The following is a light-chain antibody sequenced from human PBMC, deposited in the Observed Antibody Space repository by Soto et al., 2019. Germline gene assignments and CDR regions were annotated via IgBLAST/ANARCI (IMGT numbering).Light chain of an antibody. Sequence: EIVLTKSPATLSLSPGERATLSCRASQTIDNYLHWYQHKPGQAPRLLIDDAFYRAAGVPARFSGVGSGTDFTLTIISLEPEDFAFYNCQQRKDWPLTFGGGTRVEI. J-gene: IGKJ4*01. CDR2: DAF. CDR1: QTIDNY. CDR3: QQRKDWPLT. V-gene: IGKV3-11*01.